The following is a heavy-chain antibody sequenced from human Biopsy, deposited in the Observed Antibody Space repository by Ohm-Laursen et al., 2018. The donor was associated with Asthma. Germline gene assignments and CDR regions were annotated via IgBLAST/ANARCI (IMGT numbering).Heavy chain of an antibody. CDR2: IYHLGNA. CDR3: ARRWRSYDSSNYYLDQ. J-gene: IGHJ4*02. D-gene: IGHD3-22*01. V-gene: IGHV4-4*02. Sequence: SQTLSLTCDVSGCTISVSNWLSWVRQPPGGGLEGIGQIYHLGNANYNASLKSRVTMSVDKSKNQFSLKLTSVSAADTAVYFCARRWRSYDSSNYYLDQWGQGTLVTVSS. CDR1: GCTISVSNW.